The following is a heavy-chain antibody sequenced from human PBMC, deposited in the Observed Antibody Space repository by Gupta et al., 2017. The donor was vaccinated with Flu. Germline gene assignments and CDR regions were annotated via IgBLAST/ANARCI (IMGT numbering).Heavy chain of an antibody. CDR3: TKDGAWEELDY. J-gene: IGHJ4*02. V-gene: IGHV3-72*01. CDR2: IRNKLSGYTT. Sequence: EVQLVQSEGGLVQPGGSLRLSCTASGFSFSSPFMDWVRQAPGKGLEWVGRIRNKLSGYTTTYAASVKGRFTISRDDSQSSLYLQMNSLKSDDTAVYYCTKDGAWEELDYWGQGALVTVSS. D-gene: IGHD1-26*01. CDR1: GFSFSSPF.